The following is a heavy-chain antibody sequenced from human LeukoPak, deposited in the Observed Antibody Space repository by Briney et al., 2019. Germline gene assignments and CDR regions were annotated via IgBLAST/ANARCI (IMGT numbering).Heavy chain of an antibody. J-gene: IGHJ1*01. V-gene: IGHV1-3*01. D-gene: IGHD1-14*01. CDR2: INAGNGNT. Sequence: ASVKVSCKASGYTFTSYAMHWVRQAPGQRLEWMGWINAGNGNTKYSQKFQGRVTITRDTSASTAYMELSSLRSEDTAVYYCARDSSDFRNLIPHWGQGTLVTVSS. CDR3: ARDSSDFRNLIPH. CDR1: GYTFTSYA.